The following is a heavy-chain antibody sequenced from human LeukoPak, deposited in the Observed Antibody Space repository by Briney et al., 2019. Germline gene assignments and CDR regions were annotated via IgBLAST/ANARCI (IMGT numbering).Heavy chain of an antibody. CDR2: ITAYSGDT. Sequence: XSVKVSCKASGYTFAAYGITWVRQAPGQGLEWVGWITAYSGDTKSAQNFQGRVTMTTDTSTSTAYLELRSLSSDDTAVYYCARDQGHCSSTSCYGVYWGQGTLVTVSS. V-gene: IGHV1-18*01. J-gene: IGHJ4*02. CDR3: ARDQGHCSSTSCYGVY. D-gene: IGHD2-2*01. CDR1: GYTFAAYG.